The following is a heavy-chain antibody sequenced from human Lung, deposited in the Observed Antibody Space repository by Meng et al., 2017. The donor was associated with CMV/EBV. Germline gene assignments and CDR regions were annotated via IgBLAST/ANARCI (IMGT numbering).Heavy chain of an antibody. CDR3: ARDPHTLYDSSGYYYYYGMDV. V-gene: IGHV1-69*05. CDR2: IIPIFGTA. Sequence: SXXVSXKASGGTFSSYAISWVRQAPGQGLEWMGGIIPIFGTANYAQKFRGRVTITTDESTSTAYMELSSLRSEDTAVYYCARDPHTLYDSSGYYYYYGMDVWGQGTTVTVSS. J-gene: IGHJ6*02. D-gene: IGHD3-22*01. CDR1: GGTFSSYA.